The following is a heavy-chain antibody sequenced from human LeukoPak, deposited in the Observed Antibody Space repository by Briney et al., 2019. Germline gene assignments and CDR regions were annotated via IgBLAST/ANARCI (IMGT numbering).Heavy chain of an antibody. CDR2: INHSGDT. Sequence: SETLSPTCAVYGGSFSGYYWSWIRQPPGKGLEWIGEINHSGDTNYNPSLKSRVTISVDTSKNQFSLKLSSVTAADTAVYYCAGGYGLPHWGQGTLVTVSS. CDR1: GGSFSGYY. D-gene: IGHD3-10*01. J-gene: IGHJ4*02. V-gene: IGHV4-34*01. CDR3: AGGYGLPH.